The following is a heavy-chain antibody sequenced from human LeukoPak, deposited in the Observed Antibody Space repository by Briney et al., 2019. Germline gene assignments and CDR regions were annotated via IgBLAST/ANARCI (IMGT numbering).Heavy chain of an antibody. CDR2: IRGDTGDT. CDR3: ARVRGNSCDY. V-gene: IGHV1-2*02. J-gene: IGHJ4*01. CDR1: GYRLSDYY. Sequence: ASVTVSCKTSGYRLSDYYMHWVRQAPGQGLEWMGWIRGDTGDTDSPQKFQGRVTMTRDTSTNTAYMELSRLRYDDTAMYFCARVRGNSCDYWGHGTLVTVSS. D-gene: IGHD6-13*01.